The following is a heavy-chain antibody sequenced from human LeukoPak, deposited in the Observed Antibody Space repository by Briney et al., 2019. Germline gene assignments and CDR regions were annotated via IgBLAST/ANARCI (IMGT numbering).Heavy chain of an antibody. D-gene: IGHD3-22*01. J-gene: IGHJ4*02. CDR1: GFTFSSYA. CDR2: ISGSGGST. V-gene: IGHV3-23*01. Sequence: GGSLRLSCAASGFTFSSYAMSWVRQAPGKGLEWVSAISGSGGSTYYADSVKGRFTISRDNSKNTLYLQMNSLRAEDTAVYYCARENYYDSSGYWAQYYFDYWGQGTLVTVSS. CDR3: ARENYYDSSGYWAQYYFDY.